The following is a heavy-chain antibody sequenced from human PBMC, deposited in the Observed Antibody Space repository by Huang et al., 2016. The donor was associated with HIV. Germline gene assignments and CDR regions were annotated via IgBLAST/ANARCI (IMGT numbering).Heavy chain of an antibody. V-gene: IGHV1-18*01. CDR2: CSAYNGVP. J-gene: IGHJ3*02. CDR3: ARDSPLLGVVIVVVPTAPNAFDI. CDR1: GYTFTSYG. Sequence: QVQLVQSGVEVKKPGASVKVSCKASGYTFTSYGISWVRQAPGQGLEWMGWCSAYNGVPNYAQNVQGRVTMTTDTPTSTAYMELRSLRSDDTAVYYCARDSPLLGVVIVVVPTAPNAFDIWGQGTMVTVSS. D-gene: IGHD2-2*01.